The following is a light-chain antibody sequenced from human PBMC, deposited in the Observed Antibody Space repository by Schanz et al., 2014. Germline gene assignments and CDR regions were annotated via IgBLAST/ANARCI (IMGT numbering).Light chain of an antibody. CDR3: SSYASSTALV. CDR1: SSDVGGYDY. V-gene: IGLV2-14*01. CDR2: DVS. J-gene: IGLJ1*01. Sequence: QSVLTQPASVSGSPGQSITISCTGTSSDVGGYDYASWYQQHPGKAPKLIIYDVSNRPSGVSNRFSGSKSGNTASLTISGLQAEDEADYYCSSYASSTALVFGTGTKLTVL.